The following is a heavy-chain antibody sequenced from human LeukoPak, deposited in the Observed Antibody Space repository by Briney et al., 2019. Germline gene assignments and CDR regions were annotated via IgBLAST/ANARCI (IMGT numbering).Heavy chain of an antibody. CDR1: GHTFTGYY. CDR2: INPNSGGT. D-gene: IGHD3-22*01. Sequence: ASVKVSCKASGHTFTGYYMHWVRQAPGQGLEWMGWINPNSGGTNYAQKFQGRVTMTRDTSISTAYMELSRLRSDDTAVYYCARGDRITMIVVVIDYWGQGTLVTVSS. J-gene: IGHJ4*02. V-gene: IGHV1-2*02. CDR3: ARGDRITMIVVVIDY.